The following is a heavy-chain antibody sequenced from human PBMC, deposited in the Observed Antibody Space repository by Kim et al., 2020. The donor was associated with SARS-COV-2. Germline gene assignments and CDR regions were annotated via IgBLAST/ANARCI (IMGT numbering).Heavy chain of an antibody. J-gene: IGHJ3*02. Sequence: PSFQGQVTISADKSISTAYLQWNSLKASDTAMYYCARIDTSSWYQGAFDIWGQGTMVTVSS. CDR3: ARIDTSSWYQGAFDI. D-gene: IGHD6-13*01. V-gene: IGHV5-51*01.